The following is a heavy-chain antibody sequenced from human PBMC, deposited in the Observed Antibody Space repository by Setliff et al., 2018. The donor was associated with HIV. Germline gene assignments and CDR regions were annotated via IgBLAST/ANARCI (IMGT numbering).Heavy chain of an antibody. Sequence: GESLKISCAASGFTFSSYGMHWVRQAPGKGLEWVAVIWYDGSNKYYADSVKGRFTISRDNSKNTLYLQMNSLRAEDTAVYYCAKGGIQLWLGGVDYWGQGTLVTVSS. J-gene: IGHJ4*02. V-gene: IGHV3-33*06. CDR1: GFTFSSYG. CDR3: AKGGIQLWLGGVDY. D-gene: IGHD5-18*01. CDR2: IWYDGSNK.